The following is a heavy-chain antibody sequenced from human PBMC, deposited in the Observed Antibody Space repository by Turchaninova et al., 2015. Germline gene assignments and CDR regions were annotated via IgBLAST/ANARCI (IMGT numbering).Heavy chain of an antibody. CDR1: GFTFSSSW. J-gene: IGHJ4*02. CDR2: IEEDGNEK. V-gene: IGHV3-7*03. Sequence: EVQLVESGGGLVQHGGSLRLYCVGSGFTFSSSWMDWVRQAPGKGLEWVANIEEDGNEKYSVDCVKGRFTTSRDNAKNLLFLQVNSLRVEDTAVYYCSRSLIEWGQGTPVIVSS. CDR3: SRSLIE.